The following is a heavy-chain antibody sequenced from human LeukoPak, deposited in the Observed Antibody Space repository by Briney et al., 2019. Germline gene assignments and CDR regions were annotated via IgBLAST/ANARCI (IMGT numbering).Heavy chain of an antibody. J-gene: IGHJ6*02. CDR3: ARLVRGVIIIHGMDV. D-gene: IGHD3-10*01. Sequence: SGTLSLTCAVSGGSISSSNWWSWVRQPPGKGLEWIGEIYHSGSTNYNPSLKSRVTISVDKSKNQFSLKLSSVTAADTAVYYCARLVRGVIIIHGMDVWGQGTAVTVSS. CDR2: IYHSGST. CDR1: GGSISSSNW. V-gene: IGHV4-4*02.